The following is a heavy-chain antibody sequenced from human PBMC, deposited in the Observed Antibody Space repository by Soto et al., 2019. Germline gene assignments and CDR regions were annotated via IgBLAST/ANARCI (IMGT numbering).Heavy chain of an antibody. V-gene: IGHV4-59*01. D-gene: IGHD2-8*01. Sequence: PSATLSLTCSVSGTSISSYYWSWIRQPPGKGLEWIANIHYSGTTNYNPSLASRVTLSVDTSKNQFSLKMTSVTAADRAMYFCARYNSYAIDYWGRGTLVTVS. CDR1: GTSISSYY. CDR3: ARYNSYAIDY. J-gene: IGHJ4*02. CDR2: IHYSGTT.